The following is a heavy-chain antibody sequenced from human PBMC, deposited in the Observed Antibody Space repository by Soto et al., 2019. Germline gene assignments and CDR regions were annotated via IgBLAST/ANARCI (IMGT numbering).Heavy chain of an antibody. CDR1: GFTFSSYA. Sequence: GGSLRLSCAASGFTFSSYAMSWVRQAPGKGLEWVSAISGSGGSTYYADSVKGRFTISRDNSKNTLYLQMNSLRAEDTGVYYCAKSQFGYYYYYMDVWGKGTTVTVSS. CDR2: ISGSGGST. CDR3: AKSQFGYYYYYMDV. J-gene: IGHJ6*03. D-gene: IGHD3-16*01. V-gene: IGHV3-23*01.